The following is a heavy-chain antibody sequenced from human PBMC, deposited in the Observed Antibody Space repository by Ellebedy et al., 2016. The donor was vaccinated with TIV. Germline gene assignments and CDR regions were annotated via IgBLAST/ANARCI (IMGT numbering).Heavy chain of an antibody. Sequence: SETLSLTXTVSGGSISSGGYYWSWIRQHPGKGLEWIGYIYYSGSTYYNPSLKSRVTISVDTSKNQLSLKLSSVTAADTAVYYCAGGPYGSLDYWGQGTLVTVSS. CDR1: GGSISSGGYY. V-gene: IGHV4-31*03. D-gene: IGHD3-10*01. CDR3: AGGPYGSLDY. CDR2: IYYSGST. J-gene: IGHJ4*02.